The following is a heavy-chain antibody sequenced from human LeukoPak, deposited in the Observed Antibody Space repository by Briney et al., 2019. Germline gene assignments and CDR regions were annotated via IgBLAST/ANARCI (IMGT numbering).Heavy chain of an antibody. CDR3: AGSTVVGATIGDH. V-gene: IGHV1-2*06. J-gene: IGHJ4*02. D-gene: IGHD1-26*01. CDR1: GYTFTGDY. Sequence: ASVKVSCKASGYTFTGDYMHWVRQAPGQGLEWLGRINPNSGGTSYAQKFLGRVTMTRDTSISTAYMELTRLTSDDTAMYYCAGSTVVGATIGDHWGQGTLVTVSS. CDR2: INPNSGGT.